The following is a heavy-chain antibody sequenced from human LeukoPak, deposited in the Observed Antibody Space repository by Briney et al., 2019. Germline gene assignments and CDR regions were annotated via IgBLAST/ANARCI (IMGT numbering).Heavy chain of an antibody. J-gene: IGHJ4*02. V-gene: IGHV3-21*01. Sequence: GGSLRLSCAASGFTFSSYWMSWVRQAPGKGLEWVSSISSSSSYIYYADSVRGRFTISRDNAKNSLYLQMNSLRAEDTAVYYCARDSATLVFDYWGQGTLVTVSS. D-gene: IGHD4-23*01. CDR1: GFTFSSYW. CDR3: ARDSATLVFDY. CDR2: ISSSSSYI.